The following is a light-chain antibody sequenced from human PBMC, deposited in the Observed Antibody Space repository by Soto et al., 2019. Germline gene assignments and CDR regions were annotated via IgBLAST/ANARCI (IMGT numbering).Light chain of an antibody. CDR3: QQYYTYPFT. Sequence: AIQMTQSPSSFSASTGDRVTITCRASQGVSTSLAWYQRKPGQAPKLLIYATSTLYSGVPSRFSGSGSETDFTLTISCLQSEDFATYFCQQYYTYPFTFGPGTDVDV. CDR2: ATS. J-gene: IGKJ3*01. CDR1: QGVSTS. V-gene: IGKV1-8*01.